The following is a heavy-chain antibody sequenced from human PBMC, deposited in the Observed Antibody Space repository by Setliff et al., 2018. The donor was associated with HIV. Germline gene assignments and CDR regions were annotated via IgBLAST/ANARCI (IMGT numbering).Heavy chain of an antibody. Sequence: ASVKVSCKASGGTFSNYGMSWVRQAPGQGLEWMGWINPKSDGTNYAQKFQGWITMTRDTAISTAYMELSRLRPDDTAVYYCARGMEYYDTSGYYQYYFDYWGQGTLVTVSS. D-gene: IGHD3-22*01. J-gene: IGHJ4*02. CDR3: ARGMEYYDTSGYYQYYFDY. V-gene: IGHV1-2*04. CDR2: INPKSDGT. CDR1: GGTFSNYG.